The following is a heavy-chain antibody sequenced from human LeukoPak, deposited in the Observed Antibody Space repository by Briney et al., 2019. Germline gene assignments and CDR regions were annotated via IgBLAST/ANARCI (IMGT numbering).Heavy chain of an antibody. CDR1: GGTFSSYT. CDR3: ARYLPVEMATKSPGAFDI. Sequence: SVKVSCKASGGTFSSYTISWVRQAPGQGLEWMGRIIPILGTANYAQKFQGRVTITADKSTSTAYMELSSLRSEDTAVYYCARYLPVEMATKSPGAFDIWGQGTMVTVSS. J-gene: IGHJ3*02. V-gene: IGHV1-69*08. D-gene: IGHD5-24*01. CDR2: IIPILGTA.